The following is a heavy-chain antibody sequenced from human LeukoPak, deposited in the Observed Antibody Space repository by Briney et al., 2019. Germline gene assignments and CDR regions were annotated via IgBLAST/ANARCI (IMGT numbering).Heavy chain of an antibody. CDR1: GYSISSGYY. V-gene: IGHV4-38-2*02. Sequence: PSETLSLTCTVSGYSISSGYYWGWIRQPPGKGLEWIGSIYHSGSTYYNPSLKSRVTISVDTSKNQFSLKLSSVTAADTAVYYCARDTIAVAAKPFDYWGQGTLVTVSS. J-gene: IGHJ4*02. CDR2: IYHSGST. CDR3: ARDTIAVAAKPFDY. D-gene: IGHD6-19*01.